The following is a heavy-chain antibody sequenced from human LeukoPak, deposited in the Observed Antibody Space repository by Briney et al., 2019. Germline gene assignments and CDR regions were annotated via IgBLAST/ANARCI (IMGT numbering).Heavy chain of an antibody. CDR2: IYHSGST. CDR1: GGSISSGGYY. D-gene: IGHD2-2*01. V-gene: IGHV4-30-2*01. Sequence: SQTLSLTCTVSGGSISSGGYYWSWIRQPPGKGLEWIGYIYHSGSTYYNPSLKSRVTISVDRSKNQFSLKLSSVTAADTAVYYCAREYQLRQGVYYFDYWGQGTLVTVSS. CDR3: AREYQLRQGVYYFDY. J-gene: IGHJ4*02.